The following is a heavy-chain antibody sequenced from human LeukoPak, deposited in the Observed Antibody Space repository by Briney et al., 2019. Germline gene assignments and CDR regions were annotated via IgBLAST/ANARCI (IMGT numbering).Heavy chain of an antibody. CDR3: ARGRSSSWYPGVFDY. Sequence: SETLSLTCTVSSGSISTNNYYWGWIRQPPGRGLEWIGSIYYSGSTYYNPSLKSRVTISVDTSKNQFSLKLSSVTAADTAVYYCARGRSSSWYPGVFDYWGQGTLVTVSS. D-gene: IGHD6-13*01. CDR2: IYYSGST. V-gene: IGHV4-39*07. J-gene: IGHJ4*02. CDR1: SGSISTNNYY.